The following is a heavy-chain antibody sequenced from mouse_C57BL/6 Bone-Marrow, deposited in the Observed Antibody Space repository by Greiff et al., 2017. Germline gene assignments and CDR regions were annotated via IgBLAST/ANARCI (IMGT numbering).Heavy chain of an antibody. V-gene: IGHV14-2*01. J-gene: IGHJ2*01. CDR1: GFNITDYY. D-gene: IGHD2-3*01. CDR3: ARRLLPAYYFDY. CDR2: IDPEDGET. Sequence: VQLKESGAELVKPGDSVKLSCTASGFNITDYYMHWVKQRTEQGLEWIGRIDPEDGETKYAPKFQGKATITADTYSNTAYLQLSSLTSEDTAVYYCARRLLPAYYFDYGGQGTALTVSS.